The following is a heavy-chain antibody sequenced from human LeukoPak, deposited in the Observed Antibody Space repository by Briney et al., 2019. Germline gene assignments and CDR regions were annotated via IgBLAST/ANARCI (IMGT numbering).Heavy chain of an antibody. CDR3: ARDPKYYYYMDV. CDR2: INHSGST. CDR1: GGSFSGYY. J-gene: IGHJ6*03. Sequence: SETLSLTCAVYGGSFSGYYWSWIRQPPGKGLEWIGEINHSGSTNYNPSLKSRVTISVDTSKNQSSLKLSSVTAADTAVYYCARDPKYYYYMDVWGKGTTVTVSS. V-gene: IGHV4-34*01.